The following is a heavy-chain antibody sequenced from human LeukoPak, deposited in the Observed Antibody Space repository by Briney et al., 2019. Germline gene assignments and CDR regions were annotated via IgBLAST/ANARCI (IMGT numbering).Heavy chain of an antibody. V-gene: IGHV3-30*02. CDR2: IRYDGSNK. CDR3: AKDLWGELSTAPPDY. J-gene: IGHJ4*02. CDR1: GFTFSSYG. D-gene: IGHD3-16*02. Sequence: GGSLRLSCAASGFTFSSYGMHWVRQAPGKGLEWVAFIRYDGSNKYYADPVKGRFTISRDNSKNTLYLQMNSLRAEDTAVYYCAKDLWGELSTAPPDYWGQGTLVTVSS.